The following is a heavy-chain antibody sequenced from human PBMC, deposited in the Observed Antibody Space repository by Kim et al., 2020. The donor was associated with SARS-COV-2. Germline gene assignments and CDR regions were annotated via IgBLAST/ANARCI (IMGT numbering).Heavy chain of an antibody. Sequence: YADPLKGRFTISRHNAKTTLYVPMDSLRAEDTAFYYCARTGGGVSEPPFDYWGQGTLVTVSS. J-gene: IGHJ4*02. V-gene: IGHV3-9*01. D-gene: IGHD3-16*01. CDR3: ARTGGGVSEPPFDY.